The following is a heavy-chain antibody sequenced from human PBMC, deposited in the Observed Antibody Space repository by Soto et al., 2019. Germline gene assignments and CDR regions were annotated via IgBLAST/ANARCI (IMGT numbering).Heavy chain of an antibody. V-gene: IGHV4-4*07. J-gene: IGHJ4*02. CDR1: GGSISQYY. Sequence: SETLSLTCGVSGGSISQYYWSWIRQPAGKGLEWIGRIYSGGSTNYNPSLESRVTMSVDTSKNQFSLKLSSVTAADTAVYYCARGPGGFGDFSLDYWGQGTLVTVSS. CDR2: IYSGGST. D-gene: IGHD3-10*01. CDR3: ARGPGGFGDFSLDY.